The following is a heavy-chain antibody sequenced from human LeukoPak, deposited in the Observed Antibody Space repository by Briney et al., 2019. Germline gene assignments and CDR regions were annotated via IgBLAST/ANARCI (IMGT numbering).Heavy chain of an antibody. CDR2: IWYDGTNK. Sequence: XSCAXSGFTLSSYAMSWVRQAPGEGGEWVAVIWYDGTNKYYADYVKGRFIIYRDNSKNTLYLQMNSLRAEDTAVYYCAKDGSGGGWKWFDPWGQGTLVTVSS. CDR3: AKDGSGGGWKWFDP. D-gene: IGHD2-15*01. J-gene: IGHJ5*02. CDR1: GFTLSSYA. V-gene: IGHV3-33*06.